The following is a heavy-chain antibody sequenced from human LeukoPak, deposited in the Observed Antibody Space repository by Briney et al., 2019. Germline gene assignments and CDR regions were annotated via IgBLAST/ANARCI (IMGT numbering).Heavy chain of an antibody. D-gene: IGHD5-12*01. Sequence: SETLSLTCTVSGGSISSYYWSWIRQPPGKGLEWIGYIYYNGSTNYNPSLKSRVTISVDTSKNQFSLKLSSVTAADTAVYYCARHSGYDPGVDYWGQGTLVTVSS. J-gene: IGHJ4*02. CDR3: ARHSGYDPGVDY. V-gene: IGHV4-59*08. CDR1: GGSISSYY. CDR2: IYYNGST.